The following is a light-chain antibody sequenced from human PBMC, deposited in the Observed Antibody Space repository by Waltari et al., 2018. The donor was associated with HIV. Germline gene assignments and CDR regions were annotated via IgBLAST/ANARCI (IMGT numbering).Light chain of an antibody. CDR2: GAS. CDR1: QDIADW. J-gene: IGKJ4*01. V-gene: IGKV1-12*01. CDR3: QQANSVPLT. Sequence: DIQMTQSPSSVSASVGDRVTITCRASQDIADWLAWYQQKPGQAPKLLIFGASSLQSGVPSRFGGSGSGTDFTLTISSLQSEDFATYYCQQANSVPLTFGGGTKVEIK.